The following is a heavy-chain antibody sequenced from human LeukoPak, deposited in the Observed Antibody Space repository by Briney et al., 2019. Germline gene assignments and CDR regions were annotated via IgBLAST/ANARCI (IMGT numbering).Heavy chain of an antibody. V-gene: IGHV3-53*01. Sequence: GGSLRLSCAASGFTVSSNYMSWVRQAPGKGLEWVSVIYSGGSTYYADSVKGRFTISRDNSKNTLYLQMNSLRAEDTAVYYCAKAHGGSYSYLDYWGQGTLVTVSS. CDR2: IYSGGST. CDR1: GFTVSSNY. D-gene: IGHD1-26*01. CDR3: AKAHGGSYSYLDY. J-gene: IGHJ4*02.